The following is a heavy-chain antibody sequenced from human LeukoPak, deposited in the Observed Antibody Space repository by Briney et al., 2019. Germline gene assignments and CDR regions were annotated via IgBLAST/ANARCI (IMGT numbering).Heavy chain of an antibody. Sequence: SGGSLRLSCAVSGFTFSLYGMSWVRQAPGKGLEWVSNIVGRGDRTWYADSVKGRFTISRDNSKNTVYLQMNSLRAEDTAMYYCAKDHVAGYGFLLFDYWGQGSLVAVSS. CDR1: GFTFSLYG. CDR2: IVGRGDRT. J-gene: IGHJ4*02. CDR3: AKDHVAGYGFLLFDY. D-gene: IGHD3-10*01. V-gene: IGHV3-23*01.